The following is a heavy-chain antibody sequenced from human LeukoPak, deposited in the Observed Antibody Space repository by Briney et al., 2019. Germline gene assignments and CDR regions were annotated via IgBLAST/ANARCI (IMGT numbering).Heavy chain of an antibody. J-gene: IGHJ4*02. V-gene: IGHV1-46*01. CDR3: ARGGSLAVAPHQYYFDY. CDR1: GYTFTTYY. D-gene: IGHD6-19*01. CDR2: XXPSDGST. Sequence: ASVKVSCKASGYTFTTYYMHWVRQAPGQGLEWMXXXXPSDGSTTYAXXXXGXVTMTRDTSTSAVYMEVSSLRSEDTAVYYCARGGSLAVAPHQYYFDYWGQGTLVTVSS.